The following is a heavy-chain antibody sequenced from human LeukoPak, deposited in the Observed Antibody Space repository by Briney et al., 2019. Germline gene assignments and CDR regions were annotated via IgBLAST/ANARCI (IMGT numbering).Heavy chain of an antibody. CDR1: GDSVSSYY. J-gene: IGHJ6*02. V-gene: IGHV4-59*02. CDR2: IYNSETT. CDR3: ARVVYSHYWPEGMDV. Sequence: ESGPGLVKPSETLCLTCTVSGDSVSSYYWSWIRQPPGKGLEWMGYIYNSETTNYHPSLESRVTISEDTSKNQFPLMLTSVTAADTAVYYCARVVYSHYWPEGMDVWGQGTTVTVSS. D-gene: IGHD4-11*01.